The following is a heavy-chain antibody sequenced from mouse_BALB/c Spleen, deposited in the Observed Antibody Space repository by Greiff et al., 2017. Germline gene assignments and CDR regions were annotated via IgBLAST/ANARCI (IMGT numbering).Heavy chain of an antibody. CDR3: ARGGNGNYFDY. D-gene: IGHD2-1*01. CDR1: GFTFSSYA. CDR2: ISSGGST. V-gene: IGHV5-6-5*01. J-gene: IGHJ2*01. Sequence: EGMLVESGGGLVKPGGSLKLSCAASGFTFSSYAMSWVHQTPEKRLEWVASISSGGSTYYPDSVKGRFTISRDNARNILYLQMSSLRSEDTAMYYCARGGNGNYFDYWGQGTTLTVSS.